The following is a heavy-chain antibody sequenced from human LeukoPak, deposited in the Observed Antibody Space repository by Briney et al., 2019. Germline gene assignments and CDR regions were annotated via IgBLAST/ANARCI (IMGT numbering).Heavy chain of an antibody. J-gene: IGHJ5*02. D-gene: IGHD3-10*01. V-gene: IGHV3-74*01. CDR3: ARDLSFITMVRGDNWFDP. Sequence: PGGSLRLSCAASGFTFSSYWMHWVRQPPGKGLVWVSRINTDGSGTDYADSVKGRFTISRDNAKNSLYLQMNSLRAEDTAVYYCARDLSFITMVRGDNWFDPWGQGTLVTVSS. CDR2: INTDGSGT. CDR1: GFTFSSYW.